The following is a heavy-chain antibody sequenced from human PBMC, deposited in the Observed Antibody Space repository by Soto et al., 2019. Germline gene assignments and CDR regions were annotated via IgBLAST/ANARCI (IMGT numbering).Heavy chain of an antibody. D-gene: IGHD7-27*01. V-gene: IGHV4-31*03. J-gene: IGHJ2*01. Sequence: QVQLQESGPGLVKPSQTLSLTCTVSGGSISSGGYYWSWLRQHPGQGLEWIVYIYYSGSASYNPSLQSRVIISVDTSKNQLSLKLSSVTAADTAVYYCSGAKWGSAYCYLDLWGRGTLVTVSS. CDR1: GGSISSGGYY. CDR3: SGAKWGSAYCYLDL. CDR2: IYYSGSA.